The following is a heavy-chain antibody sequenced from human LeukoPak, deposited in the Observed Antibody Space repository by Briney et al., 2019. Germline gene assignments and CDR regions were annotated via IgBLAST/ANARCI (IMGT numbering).Heavy chain of an antibody. J-gene: IGHJ4*02. CDR3: ARPGQLGEYTPYYFDY. CDR1: GYSFTSHW. CDR2: IYPADSDT. V-gene: IGHV5-51*01. D-gene: IGHD3-16*01. Sequence: GESLKISCKGSGYSFTSHWIGWVRQMPGKGLEWKGIIYPADSDTRYSPSFQGQVTISADKSISTAYLQWSSLKASDTAMYYCARPGQLGEYTPYYFDYWGQGTLVTVSS.